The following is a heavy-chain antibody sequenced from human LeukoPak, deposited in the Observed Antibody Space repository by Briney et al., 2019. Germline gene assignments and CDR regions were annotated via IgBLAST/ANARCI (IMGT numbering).Heavy chain of an antibody. CDR1: GFTFSSYE. Sequence: GGSLRLSCAASGFTFSSYEMNWVRQAPGKGLEWVSYISSSGSTIYYADSVKGRFTISRDNAKNSLYLQMNSLRAEDTAVYYRASCSSSAKRWYYYYYYMDVWGKGTTVTVSS. CDR2: ISSSGSTI. V-gene: IGHV3-48*03. CDR3: ASCSSSAKRWYYYYYYMDV. D-gene: IGHD6-13*01. J-gene: IGHJ6*03.